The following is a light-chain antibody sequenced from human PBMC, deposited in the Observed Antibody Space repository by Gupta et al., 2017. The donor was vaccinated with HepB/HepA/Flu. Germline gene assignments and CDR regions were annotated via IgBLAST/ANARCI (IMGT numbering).Light chain of an antibody. CDR2: GAS. CDR3: QQHNNWPPIT. CDR1: HGIGSD. J-gene: IGKJ5*01. Sequence: IVMTQSPATLSVSPGERVTLSCRASHGIGSDLVWYQQKPGRAPTLLIYGASTRATGVPARVSGSGSGTDFTLTISGLQSEDLAVYYCQQHNNWPPITFGQGTRLEIK. V-gene: IGKV3-15*01.